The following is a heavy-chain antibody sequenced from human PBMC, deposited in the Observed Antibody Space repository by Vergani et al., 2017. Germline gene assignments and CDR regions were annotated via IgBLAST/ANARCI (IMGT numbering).Heavy chain of an antibody. CDR3: ARGPSVVQGHYIYYYSYFMNV. D-gene: IGHD2-15*01. CDR2: IYLGGTT. Sequence: QVQLQESGPGLVKPAETLSLTCTVPGDSMNNYYWNWIRQTPGKGLEWIGYIYLGGTTTYNPSLECRVSLSVDTSKNQFSLQLTSVTAADKAVYYCARGPSVVQGHYIYYYSYFMNVWGKWTAVTVAS. CDR1: GDSMNNYY. J-gene: IGHJ6*03. V-gene: IGHV4-59*01.